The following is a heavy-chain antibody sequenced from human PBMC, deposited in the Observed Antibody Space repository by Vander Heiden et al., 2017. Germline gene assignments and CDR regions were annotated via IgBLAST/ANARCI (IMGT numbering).Heavy chain of an antibody. CDR3: ARWSCGSIYYYYGMDV. Sequence: EVQLVESGGGLIQPGGSLRLSCAASGFTVSSNYMSWVRQAPGKGLEWVSVIYSGGSTYYADSVKGRFTISRDNSKNTLYLQMNSLRAEDTAVYYCARWSCGSIYYYYGMDVWGQGTTVTVSS. V-gene: IGHV3-53*01. CDR2: IYSGGST. CDR1: GFTVSSNY. J-gene: IGHJ6*02. D-gene: IGHD5-18*01.